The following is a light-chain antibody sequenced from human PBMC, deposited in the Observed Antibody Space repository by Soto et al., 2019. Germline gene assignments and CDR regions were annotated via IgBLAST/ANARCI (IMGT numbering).Light chain of an antibody. J-gene: IGLJ2*01. CDR3: CSYAGSSTSVV. V-gene: IGLV2-23*01. Sequence: QSALTQPASVSGSPGQSITISCTGTSSDVGSYNLVSWYQQHPGKAPKLMIYEGSKRPSGVSNRFSGSKSGNTASLTISGFQAEDEADYYCCSYAGSSTSVVFGGGTKVTVL. CDR2: EGS. CDR1: SSDVGSYNL.